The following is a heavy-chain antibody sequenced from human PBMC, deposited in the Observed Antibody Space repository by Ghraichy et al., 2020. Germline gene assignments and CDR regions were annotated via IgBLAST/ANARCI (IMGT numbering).Heavy chain of an antibody. Sequence: ESLNISCTVSGGPISSSSYHWGWIRQPPGKGLEWIGSVYYTGSTYYNPSLKSRVTISVDTSKNQFSLKLSSVTAADTAVYYCARQGFLDPSGWFDPWGQGTLVTVSS. CDR2: VYYTGST. CDR1: GGPISSSSYH. D-gene: IGHD3/OR15-3a*01. J-gene: IGHJ5*02. V-gene: IGHV4-39*01. CDR3: ARQGFLDPSGWFDP.